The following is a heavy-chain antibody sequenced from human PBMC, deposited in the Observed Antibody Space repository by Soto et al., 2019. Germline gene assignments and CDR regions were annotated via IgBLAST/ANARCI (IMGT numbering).Heavy chain of an antibody. V-gene: IGHV3-74*01. CDR1: GFTFSSYW. J-gene: IGHJ4*02. D-gene: IGHD6-13*01. CDR2: IKIDGSST. CDR3: ARGGGFTGSCYVFDY. Sequence: GGSLRLSCAASGFTFSSYWMHWVRQAPGKGLVWLSRIKIDGSSTDYADSVKGRFTISRDNAENTLYLQMNSLRAEDTAVYYCARGGGFTGSCYVFDYWGQGTLVTVSS.